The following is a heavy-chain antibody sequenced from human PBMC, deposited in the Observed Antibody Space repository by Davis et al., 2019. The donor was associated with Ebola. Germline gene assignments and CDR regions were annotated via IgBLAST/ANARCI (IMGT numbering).Heavy chain of an antibody. V-gene: IGHV3-72*01. D-gene: IGHD1/OR15-1a*01. J-gene: IGHJ4*02. Sequence: LSLTCPVSGGSISSSSYDWGRARLTPVKGLEGFGHSRNKENRYSTKYAASVKGRFTISRDDSKNLLYLEMNGLRTEDTAVYSCVTENWYRFESWGQGTLVTVSS. CDR1: GGSISSSSYD. CDR2: SRNKENRYST. CDR3: VTENWYRFES.